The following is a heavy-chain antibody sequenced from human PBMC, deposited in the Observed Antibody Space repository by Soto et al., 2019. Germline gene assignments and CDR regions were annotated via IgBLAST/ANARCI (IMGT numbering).Heavy chain of an antibody. J-gene: IGHJ4*02. CDR2: ISGSADST. CDR3: ARRGSGSYYHY. Sequence: EVQLLESGGGLVQPGGSLRLSCAASGFTFSSYAMRWFRQAPGKGLEWVSAISGSADSTYYADSVKGRFTISRDNSTNSLDLQMNRLRPGQTAVYYCARRGSGSYYHYWGQGTLGTVSS. D-gene: IGHD1-26*01. V-gene: IGHV3-23*01. CDR1: GFTFSSYA.